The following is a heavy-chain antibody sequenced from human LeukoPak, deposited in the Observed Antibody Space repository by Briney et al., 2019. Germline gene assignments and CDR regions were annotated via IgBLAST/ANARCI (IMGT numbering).Heavy chain of an antibody. J-gene: IGHJ6*02. CDR1: GYTFTGYY. Sequence: ASVTVSCMASGYTFTGYYMHWVRQAPGQGLEWMGWLNPNSGGTNYTQKFQGRVTMTRDTSISTDYMELSRLRSDDTAVYYCASSMVRGVPYYYYYYGMDVWGQGTTVTVSS. CDR2: LNPNSGGT. CDR3: ASSMVRGVPYYYYYYGMDV. D-gene: IGHD3-10*01. V-gene: IGHV1-2*02.